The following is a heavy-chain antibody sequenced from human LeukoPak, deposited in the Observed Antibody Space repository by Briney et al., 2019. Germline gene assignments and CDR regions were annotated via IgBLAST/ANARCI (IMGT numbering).Heavy chain of an antibody. CDR3: ARVSGPHKDIVVVPAALGDYYYYGMDV. D-gene: IGHD2-2*01. V-gene: IGHV1-2*02. CDR1: GYTFTGYY. CDR2: INPNSGGT. J-gene: IGHJ6*02. Sequence: ASVKVSCEASGYTFTGYYMHWVRQAPGQGLEWMGWINPNSGGTNYAQKFQGRVTMTRDTSISTAYMELSRLRSDDTAVYYCARVSGPHKDIVVVPAALGDYYYYGMDVWGQGTTVTVSS.